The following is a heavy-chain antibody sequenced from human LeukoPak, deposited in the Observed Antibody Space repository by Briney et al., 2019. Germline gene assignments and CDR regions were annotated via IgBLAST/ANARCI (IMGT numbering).Heavy chain of an antibody. Sequence: GASVKVSCKASGGTFSSYAISWVRQAPGQGLEWMGGIIPIFGTANYAQKFQGRVTITADKSTSTAYMELSSLRSEDTAVYYCARDLIDYGGNRKPGAFDIWGQGTMVTVSS. CDR2: IIPIFGTA. CDR3: ARDLIDYGGNRKPGAFDI. V-gene: IGHV1-69*06. CDR1: GGTFSSYA. D-gene: IGHD4-23*01. J-gene: IGHJ3*02.